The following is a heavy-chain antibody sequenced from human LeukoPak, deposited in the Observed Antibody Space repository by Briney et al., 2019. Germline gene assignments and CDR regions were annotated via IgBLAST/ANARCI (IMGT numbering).Heavy chain of an antibody. CDR3: ARVTHDSSGYYFVY. CDR1: GYTFTGYY. V-gene: IGHV1-2*02. CDR2: INPNSGGT. D-gene: IGHD3-22*01. Sequence: GASVKVSCKASGYTFTGYYMHWVRQAPGQGLEWMGWINPNSGGTNYAQKFQGMVTMTRDTSISTAYMELSRLRSDDTAVYYCARVTHDSSGYYFVYWGQGTLVTVSS. J-gene: IGHJ4*02.